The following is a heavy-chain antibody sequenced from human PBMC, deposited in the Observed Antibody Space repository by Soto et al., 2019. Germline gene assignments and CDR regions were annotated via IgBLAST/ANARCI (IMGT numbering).Heavy chain of an antibody. CDR3: AMGRGTDFGDFDGFDP. CDR2: IIPILDRK. CDR1: GGTFSGYA. V-gene: IGHV1-69*02. D-gene: IGHD4-17*01. Sequence: QVQLVQSGAEVKKPGSSVRVSCKASGGTFSGYAISWVRQAPGQGLECMGRIIPILDRKNYAQKFQDSVTISADKSTDTVDMELSSLISDDTAVYYCAMGRGTDFGDFDGFDPWGQGTLVTVSS. J-gene: IGHJ5*02.